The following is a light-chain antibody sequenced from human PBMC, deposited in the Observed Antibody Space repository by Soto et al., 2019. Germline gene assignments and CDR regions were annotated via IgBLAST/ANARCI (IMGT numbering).Light chain of an antibody. CDR3: QQRKSWPIT. Sequence: EIVMTQSPATLSVSPGERVTLSCRASQFISTNLAWYQQRPGQAPRLLIYYASTRATGIPARFSGSGSGTEFSLTISSLQSEDFAVYYCQQRKSWPITFGTGTRVEI. J-gene: IGKJ4*01. V-gene: IGKV3-15*01. CDR1: QFISTN. CDR2: YAS.